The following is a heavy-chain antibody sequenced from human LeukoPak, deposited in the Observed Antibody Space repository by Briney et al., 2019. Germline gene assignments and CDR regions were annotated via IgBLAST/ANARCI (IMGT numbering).Heavy chain of an antibody. D-gene: IGHD4-23*01. CDR3: ARARNGGDSGLFYFDF. V-gene: IGHV6-1*01. CDR2: TYYRSKWYN. J-gene: IGHJ4*02. Sequence: SQTLSLTCVISGDSVSSNSAAWNWIRQSPSRGLEWLGRTYYRSKWYNNYAVSVKSRISINPDTSKNQFSLQLNSVTPEDTAVYYCARARNGGDSGLFYFDFWGQGTLVTVSS. CDR1: GDSVSSNSAA.